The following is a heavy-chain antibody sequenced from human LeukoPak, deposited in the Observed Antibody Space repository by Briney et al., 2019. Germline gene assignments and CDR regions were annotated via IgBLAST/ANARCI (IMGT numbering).Heavy chain of an antibody. CDR3: ARVRGYSYGYYMDV. CDR2: ISYDGSNK. J-gene: IGHJ6*03. V-gene: IGHV3-30*03. CDR1: GFTFSSYG. D-gene: IGHD5-18*01. Sequence: GGSLRLSCAASGFTFSSYGMHWVRQAPGKGLEWVAVISYDGSNKYYADSVKGRFTISRDNSKNTLYLQMNSLRAEDTAVYYCARVRGYSYGYYMDVWGKGTTVTVSS.